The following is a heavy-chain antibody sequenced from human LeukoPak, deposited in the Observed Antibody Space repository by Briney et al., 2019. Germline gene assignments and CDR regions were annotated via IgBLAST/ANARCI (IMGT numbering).Heavy chain of an antibody. CDR3: ARDSYGSGSYLHYFDY. V-gene: IGHV3-48*01. CDR2: ISSSSSTI. J-gene: IGHJ4*02. D-gene: IGHD3-10*01. CDR1: GFTFSCYS. Sequence: PGGSLRLSCAASGFTFSCYSMNWVRQAPGKGLEWVSYISSSSSTIYYADSVKGRFTISRDNAKNSLYLQMNSLRAEDTAVYYCARDSYGSGSYLHYFDYWGQGTLVTVSS.